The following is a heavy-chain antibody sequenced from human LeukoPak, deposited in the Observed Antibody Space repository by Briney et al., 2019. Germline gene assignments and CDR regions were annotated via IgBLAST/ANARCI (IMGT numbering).Heavy chain of an antibody. CDR1: GGSISSYY. Sequence: PSETLSLTCTVSGGSISSYYWSWIRQPPGKGLEWIGYIYYSGSTNYNPSLKSRVTISVDTSKNQFSLKLTSVTAADTAVYYCAREGTWRAPFDYWGQATLVTVSS. D-gene: IGHD1-1*01. CDR3: AREGTWRAPFDY. V-gene: IGHV4-59*01. J-gene: IGHJ4*02. CDR2: IYYSGST.